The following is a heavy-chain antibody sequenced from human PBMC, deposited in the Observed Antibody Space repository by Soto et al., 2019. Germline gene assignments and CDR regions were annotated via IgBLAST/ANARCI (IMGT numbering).Heavy chain of an antibody. J-gene: IGHJ4*02. CDR3: ARDRRDGYNFDY. CDR1: GFTFSSYS. CDR2: ISSSSSYI. V-gene: IGHV3-21*01. Sequence: EVQLVESGGGLVKPGGSLRLYCAASGFTFSSYSMNWVRQAPGKGLEWVSSISSSSSYIYYADSVKGRFTISRDNAKNSLYLQMNSLRAEDTAVYYCARDRRDGYNFDYWGQGTLVTVSS. D-gene: IGHD5-12*01.